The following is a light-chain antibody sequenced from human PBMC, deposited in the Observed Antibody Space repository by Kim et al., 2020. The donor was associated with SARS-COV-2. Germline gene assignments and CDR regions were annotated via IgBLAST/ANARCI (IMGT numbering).Light chain of an antibody. V-gene: IGLV3-1*01. Sequence: VSPGQTASITCSVDKLGDKYACWYQQKPGQSPVLVIYQDNKRPSGIPERFSGSNSGNTATLTISGTQSMDEADYYCQAWDSNTAVFGGGTQLTVL. CDR1: KLGDKY. CDR2: QDN. CDR3: QAWDSNTAV. J-gene: IGLJ2*01.